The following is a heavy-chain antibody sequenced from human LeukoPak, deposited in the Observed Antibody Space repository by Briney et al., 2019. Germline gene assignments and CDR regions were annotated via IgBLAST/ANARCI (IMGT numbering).Heavy chain of an antibody. CDR1: GYSFTSYW. D-gene: IGHD3-16*02. J-gene: IGHJ4*02. CDR3: ARQAVSYFDY. CDR2: IYPGDSDT. V-gene: IGHV5-51*01. Sequence: GESLKISCKGSGYSFTSYWIGWVRQMPGKGLEWMGIIYPGDSDTRYSPSFQGQVTISADKSSSTAYLQWSRLTASDTAMYYCARQAVSYFDYWGQGTLVTVSS.